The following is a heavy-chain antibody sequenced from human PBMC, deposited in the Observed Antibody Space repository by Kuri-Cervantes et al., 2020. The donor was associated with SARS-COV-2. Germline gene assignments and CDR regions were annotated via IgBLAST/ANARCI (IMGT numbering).Heavy chain of an antibody. D-gene: IGHD6-13*01. V-gene: IGHV3-23*01. CDR3: AKERDSLRASGIAAAGTGFDY. Sequence: GESLKISCAASGFTFSSYAMSLVRQAPGKGLEWVSAISGSGGSTYYADSVKGRFTISRDNSKNTLYLQMNSLRAEDTAVYYCAKERDSLRASGIAAAGTGFDYWGQGTLVTVSS. CDR1: GFTFSSYA. J-gene: IGHJ4*02. CDR2: ISGSGGST.